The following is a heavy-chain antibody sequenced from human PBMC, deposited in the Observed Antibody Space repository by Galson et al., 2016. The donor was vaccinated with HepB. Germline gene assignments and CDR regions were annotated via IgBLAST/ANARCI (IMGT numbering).Heavy chain of an antibody. Sequence: SVKVSCKASGGTFSDYAISWVRQAAGQGLEWVGGIIPIFGAANYAQKFQGRVTISADEFTNTAYMELNTLRSEDTAVYYCARDREIAARPGGWFDPWGQGTLVTVSS. CDR1: GGTFSDYA. CDR2: IIPIFGAA. J-gene: IGHJ5*02. CDR3: ARDREIAARPGGWFDP. D-gene: IGHD6-6*01. V-gene: IGHV1-69*13.